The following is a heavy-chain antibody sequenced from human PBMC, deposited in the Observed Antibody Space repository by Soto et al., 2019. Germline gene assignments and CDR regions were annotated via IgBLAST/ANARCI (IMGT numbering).Heavy chain of an antibody. CDR1: GYSFVSYW. CDR2: MYAGDSEI. D-gene: IGHD3-9*01. V-gene: IGHV5-51*01. CDR3: ATGYYYDQENFAYYRDAFDV. J-gene: IGHJ3*01. Sequence: GESLKISCKASGYSFVSYWIGWVRQMPGKGLEWMAIMYAGDSEIRYSPSFEGHVTISADNSISTAFLEWSSLKASDTAMYYCATGYYYDQENFAYYRDAFDVWGQGTMVTVSS.